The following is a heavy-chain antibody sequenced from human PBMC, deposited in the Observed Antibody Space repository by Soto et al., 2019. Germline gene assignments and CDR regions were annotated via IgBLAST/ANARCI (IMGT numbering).Heavy chain of an antibody. CDR3: ASGRFTVTTRGAYYYYYGMDV. V-gene: IGHV1-58*02. CDR1: GFTFTSSA. Sequence: EASVKVSCKASGFTFTSSAMQWVRQARGQRLEWIGWIVVGSGNTNYAQKFQGRVTMTRNTSISTAYMELSSLRSEDTAVYYCASGRFTVTTRGAYYYYYGMDVWGQGTTVTVSS. D-gene: IGHD4-17*01. J-gene: IGHJ6*02. CDR2: IVVGSGNT.